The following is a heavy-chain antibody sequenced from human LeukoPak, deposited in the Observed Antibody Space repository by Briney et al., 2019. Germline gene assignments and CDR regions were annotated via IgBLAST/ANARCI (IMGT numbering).Heavy chain of an antibody. V-gene: IGHV4-61*02. J-gene: IGHJ6*03. Sequence: SETLSLTCTVSGGSISSGSYYGSWIRQPAGKGLEWIGRIYTSGSTNYNPSLKSRVTISVDTSKNQFSLKLSSVTAADTAVYYCARDYTGSYYYYYMDVWGKGTTVSVSS. CDR3: ARDYTGSYYYYYMDV. CDR2: IYTSGST. CDR1: GGSISSGSYY. D-gene: IGHD2-8*02.